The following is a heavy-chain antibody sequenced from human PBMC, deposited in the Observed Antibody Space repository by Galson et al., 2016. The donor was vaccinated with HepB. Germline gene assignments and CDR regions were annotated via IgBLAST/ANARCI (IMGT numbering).Heavy chain of an antibody. J-gene: IGHJ4*02. CDR3: AKDLHYWSAMDY. V-gene: IGHV3-23*01. Sequence: SLRLSCAASGFTFRSNAMAWVRQAPGKGLEWVSGIGSSGGDPHYADPVKGRFTISRDNSKNTLYLQMNNLRDEDTAVYYCAKDLHYWSAMDYWGQGSLVNVSS. CDR2: IGSSGGDP. CDR1: GFTFRSNA. D-gene: IGHD3-3*02.